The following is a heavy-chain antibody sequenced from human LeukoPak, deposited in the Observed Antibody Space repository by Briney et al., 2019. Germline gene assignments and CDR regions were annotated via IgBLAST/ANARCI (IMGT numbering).Heavy chain of an antibody. V-gene: IGHV1-46*01. CDR1: GYTFTSYY. Sequence: ASVKVSCKASGYTFTSYYMHWVRQAPGQGLEWMGIINPSGGSTSYAQKFQGRVTMTRDTSTSTVYMELSSLRSEDTAVYYCASHCSSTSCYADYYYGMDVWGQGTTVTVSS. CDR3: ASHCSSTSCYADYYYGMDV. CDR2: INPSGGST. D-gene: IGHD2-2*01. J-gene: IGHJ6*02.